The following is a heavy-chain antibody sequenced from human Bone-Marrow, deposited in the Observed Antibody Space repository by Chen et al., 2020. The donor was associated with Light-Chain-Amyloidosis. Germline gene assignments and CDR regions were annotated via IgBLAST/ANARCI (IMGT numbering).Heavy chain of an antibody. CDR1: GYTFPNYW. J-gene: IGHJ4*02. D-gene: IGHD3-16*01. CDR2: IYPDAPEA. V-gene: IGHV5-51*01. CDR3: AGRGEGTTLAY. Sequence: EVQLEQSGPEVKKPGESLKISCKGSGYTFPNYWIGWVRQMPGKGLEWMGVIYPDAPEASYGPPLGGQFTIPADSPSTPPTRKGRGRRASETARYYGAGRGEGTTLAYGAKGTRVT.